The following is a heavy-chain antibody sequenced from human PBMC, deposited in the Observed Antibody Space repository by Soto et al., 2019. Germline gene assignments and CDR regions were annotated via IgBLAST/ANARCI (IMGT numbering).Heavy chain of an antibody. Sequence: SENLSLTCSVSGEYMSSSSWSWIRQPAGKGLEWVGCLYPSGSTNYNPSLRSRVTMSVDTSKNQYSLRLSSVTAADTAVYYCARETDHGDRYNFYYAMDVWDHWTTITVSS. J-gene: IGHJ6*02. CDR1: GEYMSSSS. V-gene: IGHV4-4*07. CDR3: ARETDHGDRYNFYYAMDV. D-gene: IGHD4-17*01. CDR2: LYPSGST.